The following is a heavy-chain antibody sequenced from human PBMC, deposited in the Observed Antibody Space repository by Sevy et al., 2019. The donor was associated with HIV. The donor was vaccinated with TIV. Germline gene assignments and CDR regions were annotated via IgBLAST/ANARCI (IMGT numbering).Heavy chain of an antibody. Sequence: GGSLRLSCAASGFTFSGYWMNWVRQAPGKGLEWVANIKQDGSDKHYDDSVKGRFTISRDNAKNSLYLQMNSLRVEDTAVYYCAQEQLGRFDSWGQGTLVTVSS. D-gene: IGHD1-26*01. CDR1: GFTFSGYW. J-gene: IGHJ4*02. V-gene: IGHV3-7*01. CDR3: AQEQLGRFDS. CDR2: IKQDGSDK.